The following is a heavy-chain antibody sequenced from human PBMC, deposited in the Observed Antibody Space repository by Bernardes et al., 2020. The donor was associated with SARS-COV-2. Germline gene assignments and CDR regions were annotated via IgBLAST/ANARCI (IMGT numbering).Heavy chain of an antibody. CDR1: GDTFTDC. J-gene: IGHJ4*02. CDR3: ARGHPEFDF. CDR2: VCPTSGET. V-gene: IGHV1-2*02. Sequence: ASVKVSCKVTGDTFTDCVHLVRQSPGQWLEWMGWVCPTSGETNYAQKFKGRVSMTTDRSISTAYMELNGLRLDDTAVYYCARGHPEFDFWGQGALVTVSS.